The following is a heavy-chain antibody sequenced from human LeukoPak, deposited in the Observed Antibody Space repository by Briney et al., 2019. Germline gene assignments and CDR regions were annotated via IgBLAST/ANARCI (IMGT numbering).Heavy chain of an antibody. CDR1: GGTFSSYA. J-gene: IGHJ3*01. CDR3: AGSRGLRFMECPL. CDR2: IIPIFGTA. V-gene: IGHV1-69*05. D-gene: IGHD3-3*01. Sequence: GASVKVSCKASGGTFSSYAISWVRQAPGQGLEWMGGIIPIFGTANYAQKFQGRVTITTDESSSTVYMEMSSLTSEDTAMFYCAGSRGLRFMECPLWGQGTMVIVSS.